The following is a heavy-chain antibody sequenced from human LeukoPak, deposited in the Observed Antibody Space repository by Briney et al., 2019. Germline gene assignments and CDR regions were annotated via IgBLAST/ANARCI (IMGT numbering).Heavy chain of an antibody. V-gene: IGHV1-69*04. Sequence: ASVKVSCKASGGTFSSYAISWVRQAPGQGLERMGRIIPILGIANYAQKFQGRVTITADKSTSTAYMELSSLRSEDTAVYYCARDRDSYGSSHYYYYGMDAWGQGTTVTVSS. J-gene: IGHJ6*02. CDR3: ARDRDSYGSSHYYYYGMDA. CDR1: GGTFSSYA. CDR2: IIPILGIA. D-gene: IGHD5-18*01.